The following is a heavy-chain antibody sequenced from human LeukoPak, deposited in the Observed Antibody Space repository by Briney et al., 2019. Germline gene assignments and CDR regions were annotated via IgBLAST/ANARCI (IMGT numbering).Heavy chain of an antibody. Sequence: GGSLRLSCAASGFTFSSYSMNWVRQAPGEGLEWIAYISGDSSIIHYADSVKGRFTISRDNAKNSLSLQMNSLRAEDTAMYYCAKEHQAPRRDFDYWGQGTLVTVSS. CDR3: AKEHQAPRRDFDY. CDR1: GFTFSSYS. J-gene: IGHJ4*02. V-gene: IGHV3-48*01. CDR2: ISGDSSII.